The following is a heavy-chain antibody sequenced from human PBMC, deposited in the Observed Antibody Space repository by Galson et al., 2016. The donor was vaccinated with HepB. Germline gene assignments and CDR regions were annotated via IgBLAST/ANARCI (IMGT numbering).Heavy chain of an antibody. Sequence: SLRLSCAASGFAFGSHWMHWVRHVPGKGLVWVSRINSDGTISNYADSVKGRFTISRDNAKNTLYLQMNSLRVEDTAVYYCGRDHSVVLTTAYNWFDPWGQGTLVIVSS. V-gene: IGHV3-74*01. CDR1: GFAFGSHW. J-gene: IGHJ5*02. CDR3: GRDHSVVLTTAYNWFDP. D-gene: IGHD4-23*01. CDR2: INSDGTIS.